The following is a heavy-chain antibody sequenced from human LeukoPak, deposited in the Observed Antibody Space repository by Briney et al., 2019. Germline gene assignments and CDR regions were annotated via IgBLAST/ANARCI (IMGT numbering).Heavy chain of an antibody. J-gene: IGHJ5*02. D-gene: IGHD3-9*01. CDR3: ARQKYYDILTGYNWFDP. V-gene: IGHV4-39*01. Sequence: SETLSLTCTVSGGSISSSSYYWGWIRQPPGKGLEWIGSIYYSGSTYYNPSLKSRFTISVDTSKNQFSLKLSSVTAADTAVYYCARQKYYDILTGYNWFDPWGQGTLVTVSS. CDR1: GGSISSSSYY. CDR2: IYYSGST.